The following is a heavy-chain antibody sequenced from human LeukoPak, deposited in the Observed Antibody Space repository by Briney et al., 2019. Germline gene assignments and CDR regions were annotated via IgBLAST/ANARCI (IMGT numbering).Heavy chain of an antibody. V-gene: IGHV1-69*13. Sequence: SVKVSCKASGGTFISYAISWVRQAPGQGLEWMGGIIPIFGTANYAQKFQGRVTITADESTSTAYMELSGLRSEDTAVYYCASGGYSGYDLYYYYGMDVWGQGTTVTVSS. CDR2: IIPIFGTA. CDR1: GGTFISYA. J-gene: IGHJ6*02. CDR3: ASGGYSGYDLYYYYGMDV. D-gene: IGHD5-12*01.